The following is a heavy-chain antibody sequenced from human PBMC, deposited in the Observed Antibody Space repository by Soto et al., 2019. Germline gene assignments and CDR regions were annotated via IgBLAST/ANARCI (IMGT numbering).Heavy chain of an antibody. D-gene: IGHD6-13*01. CDR1: GGSLSSPSAG. V-gene: IGHV6-1*01. CDR2: TYYRSNWYN. CDR3: ARDALYCSSWYANWFDP. Sequence: QTLSLTCGTTGGSLSSPSAGCNWIRQSPSRGLEWLGRTYYRSNWYNDYAVSVKSRITINPDTSKNQFSLQLSSVTPEDSAVYYCARDALYCSSWYANWFDPWGQGTLVAVS. J-gene: IGHJ5*02.